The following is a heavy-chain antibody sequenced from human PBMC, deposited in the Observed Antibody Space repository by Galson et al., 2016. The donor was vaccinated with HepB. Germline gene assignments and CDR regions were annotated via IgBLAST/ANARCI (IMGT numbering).Heavy chain of an antibody. J-gene: IGHJ4*02. CDR2: INHSGGT. Sequence: SETLSLTCGVYGGSLSGHYWTWLRQSPGKGLEWIGEINHSGGTNYNTSLKSRVTISVDTSKKQLSLRLSSVTAADTAVYYCARGDDWLLAPLPVLWVQGTLVTVST. D-gene: IGHD3-9*01. CDR3: ARGDDWLLAPLPVL. CDR1: GGSLSGHY. V-gene: IGHV4-34*01.